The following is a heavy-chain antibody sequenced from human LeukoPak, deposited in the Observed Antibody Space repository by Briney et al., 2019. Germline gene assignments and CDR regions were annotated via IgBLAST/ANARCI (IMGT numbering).Heavy chain of an antibody. J-gene: IGHJ3*02. V-gene: IGHV3-7*01. Sequence: GGSLRLSCAASGFTFSNAWMSWVRQAPGKGLEWVANIKQDGSEKYYVDSVKGRFTISRDNAKNSLYLQMNSLRAEDTAVYYCARDLLRSEAFDIWGQGTMVTVSS. CDR2: IKQDGSEK. D-gene: IGHD1-14*01. CDR3: ARDLLRSEAFDI. CDR1: GFTFSNAW.